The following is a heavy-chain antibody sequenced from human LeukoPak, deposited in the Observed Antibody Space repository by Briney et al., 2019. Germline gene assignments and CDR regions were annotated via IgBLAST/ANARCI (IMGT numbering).Heavy chain of an antibody. J-gene: IGHJ4*02. Sequence: ASVKVSCKASGYTFTGYYMHWVRQAPGQGLEWMGWINPNSGGTNYAQKFQGRVTMTRDTSISTAYMELSRPRSDDTAVYYCATRRPILRYFDWTPLGYWGQGTLVTVSS. CDR3: ATRRPILRYFDWTPLGY. CDR2: INPNSGGT. D-gene: IGHD3-9*01. CDR1: GYTFTGYY. V-gene: IGHV1-2*02.